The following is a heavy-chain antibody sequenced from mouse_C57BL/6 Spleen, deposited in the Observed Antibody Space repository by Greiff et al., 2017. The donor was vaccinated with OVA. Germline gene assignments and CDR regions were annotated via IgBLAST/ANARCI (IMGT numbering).Heavy chain of an antibody. Sequence: EESGPGLVKPSQSLSLTCSVTGYSITSGYYWNWIRQFPGNKLEWMGYISYDGSNNYNPSLKNRISITRDTSKNQFFLKLNSVTTEDTATYYCATLYGSSRYWYFDVWGTGTTVTVSS. J-gene: IGHJ1*03. CDR2: ISYDGSN. D-gene: IGHD1-1*01. CDR3: ATLYGSSRYWYFDV. V-gene: IGHV3-6*01. CDR1: GYSITSGYY.